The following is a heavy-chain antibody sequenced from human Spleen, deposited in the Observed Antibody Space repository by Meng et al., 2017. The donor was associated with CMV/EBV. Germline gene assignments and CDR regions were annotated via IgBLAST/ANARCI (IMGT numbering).Heavy chain of an antibody. V-gene: IGHV1-69*04. D-gene: IGHD4-11*01. Sequence: SVKVSCKASGGTFSSYTISWVRQAPGQGLEWMGRIIPILGIANYAQKFQGRVTITADKSTSTAYMELSSLRSEDTAVYYCARDYSNYFEYYSGLDVWGQGTTVTVSS. J-gene: IGHJ6*02. CDR2: IIPILGIA. CDR1: GGTFSSYT. CDR3: ARDYSNYFEYYSGLDV.